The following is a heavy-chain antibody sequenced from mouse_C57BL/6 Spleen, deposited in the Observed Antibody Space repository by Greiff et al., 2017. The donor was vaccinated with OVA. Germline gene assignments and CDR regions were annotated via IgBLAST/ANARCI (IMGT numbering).Heavy chain of an antibody. Sequence: QVQLQQSGPELVKPGASVKISCKASGYAFSSSWMNWVKQRPGKGLEWIGRIYPGDGDTNYNGKFKGKATLTADKSSSTAYMQLSSLTSEDSAVYFCARRVYGNYGYFDYWGQGTTLTVSS. CDR1: GYAFSSSW. CDR2: IYPGDGDT. D-gene: IGHD2-1*01. J-gene: IGHJ2*01. V-gene: IGHV1-82*01. CDR3: ARRVYGNYGYFDY.